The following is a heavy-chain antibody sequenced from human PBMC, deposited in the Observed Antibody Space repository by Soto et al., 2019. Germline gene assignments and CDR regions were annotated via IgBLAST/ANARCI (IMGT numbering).Heavy chain of an antibody. J-gene: IGHJ6*03. CDR2: IFSNDEK. CDR1: GFSLSNARMG. CDR3: ARSSRRFGELLYGLGSYYMDV. Sequence: QVTLKESGPVLVKPTETLTLTCTVSGFSLSNARMGVSWIRQPPGKALEWLAHIFSNDEKSYSTSLKSRLTISKDTSKSQVVLTMTNMDPVDTATYYCARSSRRFGELLYGLGSYYMDVWGKGTTVTVSS. D-gene: IGHD3-10*01. V-gene: IGHV2-26*01.